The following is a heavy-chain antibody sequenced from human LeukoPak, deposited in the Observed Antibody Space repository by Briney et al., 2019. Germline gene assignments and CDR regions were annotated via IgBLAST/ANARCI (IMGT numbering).Heavy chain of an antibody. Sequence: SETLSLTCAVYGGSFRGHYWRWIRQPPGKGLEFIEEINHSGSTDYNPSLKSRVTISVDTSKNQFSLRLNSVTAADTGVYFCARDTLMRSNCRGRRCYYMDVCGTGTTVTVSS. D-gene: IGHD1-1*01. CDR2: INHSGST. J-gene: IGHJ6*03. V-gene: IGHV4-34*01. CDR1: GGSFRGHY. CDR3: ARDTLMRSNCRGRRCYYMDV.